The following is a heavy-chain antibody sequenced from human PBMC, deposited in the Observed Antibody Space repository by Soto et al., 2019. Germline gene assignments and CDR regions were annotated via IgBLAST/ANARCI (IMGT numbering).Heavy chain of an antibody. J-gene: IGHJ5*02. CDR2: MNPNSGNT. D-gene: IGHD3-3*01. Sequence: ASVKVSCKASGYTFTSYDINWVRQATGQGLEWMGWMNPNSGNTGYAQKFQGRVTMTRNTSISTAYMELSSLRSEDTAVYCCARGLGQSITIFGVVPSYNWFDPWGQGTLVTVSS. CDR1: GYTFTSYD. CDR3: ARGLGQSITIFGVVPSYNWFDP. V-gene: IGHV1-8*01.